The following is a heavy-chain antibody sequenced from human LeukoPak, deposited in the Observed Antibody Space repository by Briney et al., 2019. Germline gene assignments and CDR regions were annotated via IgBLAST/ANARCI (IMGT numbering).Heavy chain of an antibody. V-gene: IGHV1-69*05. CDR1: GGTFSSYA. J-gene: IGHJ5*02. Sequence: SVKVSCKASGGTFSSYAISWVRQAPGQGPEWMGGIIPIFGTANYAQKFQGRVTMTRDMSTSTDYMELSSLRSEDTAVYYCARDNSVGDYAWWFDPWGQGTLVTVSS. D-gene: IGHD1-26*01. CDR2: IIPIFGTA. CDR3: ARDNSVGDYAWWFDP.